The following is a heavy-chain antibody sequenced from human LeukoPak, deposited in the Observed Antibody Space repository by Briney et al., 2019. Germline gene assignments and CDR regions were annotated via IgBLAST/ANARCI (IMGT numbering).Heavy chain of an antibody. Sequence: GGSLRLSCAASGFTFSGSAMHWVRQASGKGLEWVGRIRSKANSYATAYAASVKGRFTISRDDSKNTAYLQMNSLKTEDTAVYYCTRIWKAGSSYTDYGGNQDYWGQGALVTVSS. J-gene: IGHJ4*02. D-gene: IGHD4-23*01. V-gene: IGHV3-73*01. CDR1: GFTFSGSA. CDR2: IRSKANSYAT. CDR3: TRIWKAGSSYTDYGGNQDY.